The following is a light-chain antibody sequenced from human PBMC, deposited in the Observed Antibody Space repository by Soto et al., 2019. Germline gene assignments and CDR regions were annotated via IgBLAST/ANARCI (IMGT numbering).Light chain of an antibody. CDR1: QSISSY. CDR2: AAS. V-gene: IGKV1-39*01. J-gene: IGKJ2*03. Sequence: DIQMTQSPSSLSASVGDRVTITCRASQSISSYLNWYQQKPGKAPKLLIYAASSLQSGVPSRFSGSRSGTEFTLTISSLQPADFATYYCQQSYSTPYSFGQGTKLEIK. CDR3: QQSYSTPYS.